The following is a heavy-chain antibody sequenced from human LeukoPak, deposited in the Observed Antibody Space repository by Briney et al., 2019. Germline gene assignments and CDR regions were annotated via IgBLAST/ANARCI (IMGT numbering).Heavy chain of an antibody. V-gene: IGHV4-31*03. CDR1: GGSISSGGYY. Sequence: PSETLSLTCTVSGGSISSGGYYWSWIRQHPGKGLEWIGYIYYSGSTYYNPSLKSRVTISVDTSKNQFSLKLSSVTAADTAVYYCARDRPDCSSTSCYHNYYYGMDVWGQGTTVTVSS. CDR3: ARDRPDCSSTSCYHNYYYGMDV. J-gene: IGHJ6*02. CDR2: IYYSGST. D-gene: IGHD2-2*01.